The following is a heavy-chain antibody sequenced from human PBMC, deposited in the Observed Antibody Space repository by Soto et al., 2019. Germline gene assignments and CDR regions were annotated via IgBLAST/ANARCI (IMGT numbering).Heavy chain of an antibody. CDR1: GGSVSSNTAA. V-gene: IGHV6-1*01. Sequence: PSQTLSLTCAISGGSVSSNTAAWNWIRSSPSRGLERLGRTYYRSNWRHDYAVSVKSRITVNPDTSKNHFSLQLNSVTPDDTAVYYCARGVAGSGFDLWGQGTLVTVSS. D-gene: IGHD6-19*01. CDR2: TYYRSNWRH. CDR3: ARGVAGSGFDL. J-gene: IGHJ4*02.